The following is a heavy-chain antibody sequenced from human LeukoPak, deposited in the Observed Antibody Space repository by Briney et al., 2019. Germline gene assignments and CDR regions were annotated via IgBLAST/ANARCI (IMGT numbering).Heavy chain of an antibody. CDR1: GGTFSSYA. CDR2: IIPIFGTA. CDR3: ARDKQWQDPMDV. V-gene: IGHV1-69*13. J-gene: IGHJ6*02. Sequence: ASVKVSCKASGGTFSSYAISWVRQAPGQGLEWMGGIIPIFGTANYAQKFQGRVTITADESTSTAYMELSSLRSDDTAVYYCARDKQWQDPMDVWGQGTTVTVSS. D-gene: IGHD6-19*01.